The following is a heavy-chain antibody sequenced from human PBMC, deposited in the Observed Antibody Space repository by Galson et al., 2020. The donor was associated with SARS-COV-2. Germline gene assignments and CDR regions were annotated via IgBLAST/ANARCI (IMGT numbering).Heavy chain of an antibody. Sequence: GGSLRLSCAASGFTVSSNYMSWVRQAPGKGLEWVSVIYSGGSTYYADSVKGRFTISRDNSKNTLYLQMNSLRAEDTAVYYCARDPGPIAPEYIAAAGTDFDYWGQGTLVTVSS. CDR1: GFTVSSNY. CDR3: ARDPGPIAPEYIAAAGTDFDY. CDR2: IYSGGST. D-gene: IGHD6-13*01. J-gene: IGHJ4*02. V-gene: IGHV3-53*01.